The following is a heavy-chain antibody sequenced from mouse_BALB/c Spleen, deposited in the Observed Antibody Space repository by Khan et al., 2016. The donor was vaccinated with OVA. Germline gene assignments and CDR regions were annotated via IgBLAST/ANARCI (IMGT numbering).Heavy chain of an antibody. CDR3: ARDRDGGSYWYFDV. V-gene: IGHV2-6-4*01. CDR2: MWIGGST. J-gene: IGHJ1*01. D-gene: IGHD2-14*01. CDR1: GFSLSRYS. Sequence: VKLLESGPGLVAPSQSLSITCTVSGFSLSRYSIYWVRQPPGKGLEWLGIMWIGGSTDYNSALKSRLSISKDNSKSQAFLRMDSQQTDDTAMYXCARDRDGGSYWYFDVWGAGTTVTVSS.